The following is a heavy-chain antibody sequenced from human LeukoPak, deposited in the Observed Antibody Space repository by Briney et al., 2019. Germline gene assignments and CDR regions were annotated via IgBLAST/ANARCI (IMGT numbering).Heavy chain of an antibody. V-gene: IGHV1-18*04. D-gene: IGHD3-10*01. Sequence: ASVKLSCKASCYTFTSYGISWVRQAPGQGLEWMEWISAYNGNTNYAQKLQRRVNMTTDTSTSTAYMELRSLRSDDTAVYYCARGPISLWFGDLFIYLGQGTLVTVSS. J-gene: IGHJ4*02. CDR2: ISAYNGNT. CDR3: ARGPISLWFGDLFIY. CDR1: CYTFTSYG.